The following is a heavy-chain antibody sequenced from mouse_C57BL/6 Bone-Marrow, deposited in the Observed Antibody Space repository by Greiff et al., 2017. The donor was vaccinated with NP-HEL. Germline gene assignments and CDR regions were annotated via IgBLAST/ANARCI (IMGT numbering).Heavy chain of an antibody. CDR1: GFTITDYY. CDR2: IAPEDGDT. V-gene: IGHV14-1*01. CDR3: TSGGLRHWYCEV. Sequence: EVQLQQSGAELVRPGASVKLSCTASGFTITDYYMPWVKQRPEQGLEWIGRIAPEDGDTEYAPKFQGKATMTADTSSNTAYLQLSSLTSEDTAVYYCTSGGLRHWYCEVWGKGTTVTVSS. D-gene: IGHD2-2*01. J-gene: IGHJ1*03.